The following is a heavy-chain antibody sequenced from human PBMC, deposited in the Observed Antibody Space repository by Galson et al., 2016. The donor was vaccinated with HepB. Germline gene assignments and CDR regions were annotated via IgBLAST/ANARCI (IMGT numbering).Heavy chain of an antibody. CDR3: AHRPRKSFLDCGYGCFDP. CDR2: VYWDDDT. Sequence: PALVKPTQTLTLTCSFSGFSLTSSGVGLGWFRQPPGKALEWLALVYWDDDTRSSPSLKTRLTITKDPSRNQVVLTMTTMDPVDTATYYCAHRPRKSFLDCGYGCFDPWGQGNLVTVSS. CDR1: GFSLTSSGVG. J-gene: IGHJ5*02. V-gene: IGHV2-5*02. D-gene: IGHD2-21*02.